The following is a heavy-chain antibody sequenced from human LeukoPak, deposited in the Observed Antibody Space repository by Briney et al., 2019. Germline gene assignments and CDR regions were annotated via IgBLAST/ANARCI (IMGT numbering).Heavy chain of an antibody. CDR1: GYTFTSYD. CDR3: ATGGSYLLENFDY. J-gene: IGHJ4*02. Sequence: RASVKVSCKASGYTFTSYDINWVRQATGQGLEWMGWMNPNSGNTGYAQKFQGRVTMTEDTSTDTAYMELSSLRSEDTAVYYCATGGSYLLENFDYWGQGTLVTVSS. V-gene: IGHV1-8*01. D-gene: IGHD1-26*01. CDR2: MNPNSGNT.